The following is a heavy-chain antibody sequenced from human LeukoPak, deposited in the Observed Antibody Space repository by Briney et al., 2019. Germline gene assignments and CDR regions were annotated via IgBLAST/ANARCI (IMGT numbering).Heavy chain of an antibody. V-gene: IGHV3-20*04. Sequence: PGGSLRLSCAASGFTFDDYGMSWVRQAPGKGLEWVSGINWNGGSTGYADSVKGRFTISRDNAKNSLYLQMNSLRPEDTALYYCARDGSASPGGGYFDYWGQGTLVTVSS. CDR3: ARDGSASPGGGYFDY. CDR2: INWNGGST. CDR1: GFTFDDYG. D-gene: IGHD3-16*01. J-gene: IGHJ4*02.